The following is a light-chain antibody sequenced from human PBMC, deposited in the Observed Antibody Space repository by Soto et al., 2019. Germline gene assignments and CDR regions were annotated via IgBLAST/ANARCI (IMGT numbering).Light chain of an antibody. CDR1: QSVSSNH. CDR3: QDYGTSWT. J-gene: IGKJ1*01. Sequence: DIVLTQSPGTLSLSPGERATLSCRASQSVSSNHLAWYQQKPGQAPRLLIYGGSSRATGIPVRFSGSGSETDFTLTITRLEPEDFAVYYCQDYGTSWTFGQGTKV. V-gene: IGKV3-20*01. CDR2: GGS.